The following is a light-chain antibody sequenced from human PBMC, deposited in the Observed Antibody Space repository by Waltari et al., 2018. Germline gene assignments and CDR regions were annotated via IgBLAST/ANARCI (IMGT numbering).Light chain of an antibody. V-gene: IGLV3-25*03. CDR2: KDS. CDR1: ALPQQY. J-gene: IGLJ2*01. Sequence: SYELTQPPSVSVSPGQTARITCSGDALPQQYAYWYQQKPGQAPVLVIYKDSERPSGIPARCSGSSSGTTVTLTISGVQAEDEADYYCQSADSSGTYVVFGGGTKLTVL. CDR3: QSADSSGTYVV.